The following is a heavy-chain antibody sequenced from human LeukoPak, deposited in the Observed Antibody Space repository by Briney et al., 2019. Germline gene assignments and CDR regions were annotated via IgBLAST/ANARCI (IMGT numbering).Heavy chain of an antibody. J-gene: IGHJ4*02. CDR3: ARGYSSSWWDFDY. CDR2: IYYSGST. Sequence: KTGGSLRLSCAASGFTVSSNYMSWVRQAPGKGLEWIGYIYYSGSTNYNPSLKSRVTISVDTSKNQFSLKLSSVTAADTAVYYCARGYSSSWWDFDYWGQGTLVTVSS. CDR1: GFTVSSNY. V-gene: IGHV4-59*02. D-gene: IGHD6-13*01.